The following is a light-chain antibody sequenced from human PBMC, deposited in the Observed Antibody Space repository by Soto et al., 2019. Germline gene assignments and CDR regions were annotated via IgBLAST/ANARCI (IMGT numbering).Light chain of an antibody. V-gene: IGKV3-20*01. J-gene: IGKJ1*01. CDR1: QSVSSSY. CDR2: GAS. CDR3: QQYGSSQET. Sequence: EIVLTQSPGTLSLSPGERATLSCRASQSVSSSYLARYQQKPGQAPRLLIYGASSRATGIPDRFSGSGSGTDFTLTISRLEPEDFAVYYCQQYGSSQETFGQGTKVEIK.